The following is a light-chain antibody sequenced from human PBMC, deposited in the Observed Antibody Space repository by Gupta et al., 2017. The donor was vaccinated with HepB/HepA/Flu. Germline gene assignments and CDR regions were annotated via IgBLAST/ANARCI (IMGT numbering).Light chain of an antibody. CDR1: QNIKTY. J-gene: IGKJ2*01. Sequence: DIQMPQSPSSLSASVGDRVTITCRASQNIKTYLTWYQQQPGKAPKHLIYAASSLQSGVPSRFSGSGSGTDFTLTINSLKPEDFATYYCQQCYTDPRHFGQGTKVEIK. CDR2: AAS. V-gene: IGKV1-39*01. CDR3: QQCYTDPRH.